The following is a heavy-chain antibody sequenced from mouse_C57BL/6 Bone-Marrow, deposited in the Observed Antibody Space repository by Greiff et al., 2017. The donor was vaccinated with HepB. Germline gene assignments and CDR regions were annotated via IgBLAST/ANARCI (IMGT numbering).Heavy chain of an antibody. CDR3: ARRVYYGSSPYYFDY. V-gene: IGHV14-2*01. Sequence: EVHLVESGAELVKPGASVKLSCTASGFNIKDYYMHWVKQRTEQGLEWIGRIDPEDGETKYAPKFQGKATITADTSSNTAYLQLSSLTSEDTAVYYCARRVYYGSSPYYFDYWGQGTTLTVSS. D-gene: IGHD1-1*01. J-gene: IGHJ2*01. CDR2: IDPEDGET. CDR1: GFNIKDYY.